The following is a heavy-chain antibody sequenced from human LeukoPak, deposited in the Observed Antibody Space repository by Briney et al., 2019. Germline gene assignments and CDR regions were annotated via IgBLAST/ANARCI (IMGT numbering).Heavy chain of an antibody. D-gene: IGHD6-13*01. CDR2: ISGSGGGT. Sequence: GGSLRLSCAASGFTFSSYAMSWVRQAPGKGLEWVSAISGSGGGTYYADSVKGRFTISRDNSKSTLYLQMNSLRAEDTAVYWCTTAYNSNWYLRDGLDVWGPGTAVTVS. CDR3: TTAYNSNWYLRDGLDV. V-gene: IGHV3-23*01. CDR1: GFTFSSYA. J-gene: IGHJ6*02.